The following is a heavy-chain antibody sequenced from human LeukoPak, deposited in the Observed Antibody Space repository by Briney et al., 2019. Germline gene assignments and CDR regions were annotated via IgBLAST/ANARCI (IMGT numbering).Heavy chain of an antibody. D-gene: IGHD2-8*01. CDR1: GYTFISSN. V-gene: IGHV1-8*03. CDR3: ARGVPLGYCTYGVCYPPYYFDY. J-gene: IGHJ4*02. Sequence: ASVKVSCKASGYTFISSNINWLRQATGQGLGWMGWVNPRSGDAGYLQKFQGRLTITRDSSIDTAYMDLSGLSSEDTAVYYCARGVPLGYCTYGVCYPPYYFDYWGQGTLVTASS. CDR2: VNPRSGDA.